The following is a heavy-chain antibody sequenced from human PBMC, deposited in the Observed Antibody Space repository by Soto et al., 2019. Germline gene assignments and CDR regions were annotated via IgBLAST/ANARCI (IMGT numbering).Heavy chain of an antibody. CDR2: IKQDGSEK. CDR3: ARGYDSSGYYYAYFQH. V-gene: IGHV3-7*01. Sequence: PGGSLSLSCVASGFTFSTYWMTWVRQAPGKGLEWVANIKQDGSEKYYVDSVKGRFTVSRDNAKNSLYLQMNSLRAEDTAVYFCARGYDSSGYYYAYFQHWGQGTPVTVSS. D-gene: IGHD3-22*01. CDR1: GFTFSTYW. J-gene: IGHJ1*01.